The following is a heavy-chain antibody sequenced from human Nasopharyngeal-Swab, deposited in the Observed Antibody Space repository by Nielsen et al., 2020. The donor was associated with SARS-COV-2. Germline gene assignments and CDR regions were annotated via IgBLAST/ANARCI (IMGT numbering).Heavy chain of an antibody. CDR1: GYTYTSYG. Sequence: ASVKAPCKASGYTYTSYGISWARPAPGQGLEWMGWISAYHGTTNYAQKPQGRVTMTTDTSTHTAYMELRSLRSDDTALYYCALIGVDFVPWGQGTLVTVSS. CDR3: ALIGVDFVP. J-gene: IGHJ5*02. D-gene: IGHD2-15*01. V-gene: IGHV1-18*01. CDR2: ISAYHGTT.